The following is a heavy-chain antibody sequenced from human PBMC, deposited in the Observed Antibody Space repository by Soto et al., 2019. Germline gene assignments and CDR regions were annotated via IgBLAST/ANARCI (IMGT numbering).Heavy chain of an antibody. Sequence: QVQLQESGPGLVKPSGTLSLTCAVSGSSISSSNWWSWVRQPPGEGLEWIGEIHHDGSTNYNPSLKGRVTISVDKSKNQFSLKLSSVTAAETAVYSCARKPYGVPFDYWGQGTLVTVSS. J-gene: IGHJ4*02. CDR3: ARKPYGVPFDY. V-gene: IGHV4-4*02. CDR1: GSSISSSNW. CDR2: IHHDGST. D-gene: IGHD4-17*01.